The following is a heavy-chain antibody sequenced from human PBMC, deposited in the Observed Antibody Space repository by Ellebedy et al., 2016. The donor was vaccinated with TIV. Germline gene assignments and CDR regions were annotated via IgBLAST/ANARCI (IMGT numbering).Heavy chain of an antibody. CDR3: ARGLARDY. V-gene: IGHV4-39*07. J-gene: IGHJ4*02. Sequence: MPSETLSLTCTVSGGSISSSGYYWDWIRQPPGKGLEWIGKIYYSGSTYYNPSLKSRVTISVDTSKNQFSLNLSSVTAADTAVYYCARGLARDYWGQGTLVTVSS. CDR1: GGSISSSGYY. CDR2: IYYSGST.